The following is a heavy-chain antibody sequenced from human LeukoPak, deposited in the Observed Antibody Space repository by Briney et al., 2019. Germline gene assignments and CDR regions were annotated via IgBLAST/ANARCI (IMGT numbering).Heavy chain of an antibody. CDR1: GGTFSSYA. D-gene: IGHD5-18*01. J-gene: IGHJ6*02. CDR3: ARSIQLWPEGYYGMDV. V-gene: IGHV1-69*04. Sequence: SVKVSCKASGGTFSSYAISWVRQAPGQGLEWMGRIIPIFGIANYAQKFQGRVTITADKSTSTAYMELSSLRSEDTAVYYCARSIQLWPEGYYGMDVWGQGITVTVSS. CDR2: IIPIFGIA.